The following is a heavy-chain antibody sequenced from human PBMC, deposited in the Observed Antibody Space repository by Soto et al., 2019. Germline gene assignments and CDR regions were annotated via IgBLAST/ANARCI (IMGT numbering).Heavy chain of an antibody. Sequence: EVQLVESGGGLVKPGGSLRLSCAASGFTFSNAWMSWVRQAPGKGLEWVGRIKSKTDGWTTDYAAPGKGRFTISRDDSKNTLYLQMNSLKTEGTAVYYRTTDSPLWFGELDLHMDVWGKGTTVTVSS. J-gene: IGHJ6*03. CDR3: TTDSPLWFGELDLHMDV. V-gene: IGHV3-15*01. CDR2: IKSKTDGWTT. CDR1: GFTFSNAW. D-gene: IGHD3-10*01.